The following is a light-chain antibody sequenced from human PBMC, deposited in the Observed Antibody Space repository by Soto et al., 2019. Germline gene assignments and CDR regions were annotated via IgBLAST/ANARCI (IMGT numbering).Light chain of an antibody. CDR1: QSISSKY. V-gene: IGKV3-20*01. Sequence: EIVLTQSPGTLSLSPGETVTLSCRASQSISSKYVAWFQHKPGQAPRLLIYGASSRAPGIPERFSGSGSGTDFSLTINRLEPEDSAVFYCQQYGYPQLTFGGGTKVDIK. CDR2: GAS. CDR3: QQYGYPQLT. J-gene: IGKJ4*01.